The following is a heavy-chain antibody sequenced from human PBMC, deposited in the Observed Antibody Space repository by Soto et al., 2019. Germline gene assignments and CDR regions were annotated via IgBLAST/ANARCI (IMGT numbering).Heavy chain of an antibody. CDR1: GGSISSGGYY. V-gene: IGHV4-31*03. Sequence: QVQLQESGPGLVKPSQTLSLTCTVSGGSISSGGYYWSWIRQHPGEGLAWIGYIYSSGSTYYNTSLKSRVTISVDTSKNQFSLKLSSVTAADTAVYYCARDSIGIAFRYWGQGTLVTVSS. CDR2: IYSSGST. CDR3: ARDSIGIAFRY. J-gene: IGHJ4*02. D-gene: IGHD6-13*01.